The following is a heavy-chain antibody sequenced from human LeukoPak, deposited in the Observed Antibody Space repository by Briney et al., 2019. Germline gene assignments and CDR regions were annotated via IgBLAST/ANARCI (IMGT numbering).Heavy chain of an antibody. V-gene: IGHV1-69*13. CDR3: ARDSSGWENWFDP. CDR2: IIPIFGTA. J-gene: IGHJ5*02. D-gene: IGHD6-19*01. CDR1: GGTFSSYA. Sequence: VASVKVSCKASGGTFSSYAISWVRQAPGQGLEWMGGIIPIFGTANYAQKFQGRVTITADESTSTAYMELSSLRSEDTAVYYCARDSSGWENWFDPWGQGTLVTVSS.